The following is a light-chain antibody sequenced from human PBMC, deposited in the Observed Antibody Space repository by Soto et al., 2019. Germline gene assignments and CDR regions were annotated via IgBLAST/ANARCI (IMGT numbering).Light chain of an antibody. CDR1: QSVSSN. V-gene: IGKV3-15*01. Sequence: EIVMTQSPATLPVSPGERATLSCRASQSVSSNLAWYQQKPGQAPRFLIYGASTRATGIPARFSGSGSGTDFTLTISSLLSEDFAVYYCQQYDNWPQTFGQGTKVDIK. CDR3: QQYDNWPQT. CDR2: GAS. J-gene: IGKJ1*01.